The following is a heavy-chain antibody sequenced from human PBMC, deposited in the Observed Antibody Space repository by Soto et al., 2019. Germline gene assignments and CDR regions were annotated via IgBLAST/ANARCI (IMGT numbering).Heavy chain of an antibody. CDR1: GGSISSSSYY. J-gene: IGHJ5*02. D-gene: IGHD3-9*01. CDR2: IYYSGST. Sequence: PSETLSLTCTVSGGSISSSSYYWGWIRQPPGKGLEWIGSIYYSGSTYYNPSLKSRVTISVDTSKNQFSLKLSSVTAADTAVYYCARQVPITIWAQINWYDPWGQGTLVTVSS. CDR3: ARQVPITIWAQINWYDP. V-gene: IGHV4-39*01.